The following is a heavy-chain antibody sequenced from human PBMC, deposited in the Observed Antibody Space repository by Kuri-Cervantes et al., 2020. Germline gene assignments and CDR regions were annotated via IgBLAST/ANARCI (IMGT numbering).Heavy chain of an antibody. CDR2: MNPNSGNT. J-gene: IGHJ5*02. Sequence: ASVKVSCKASGYTFTSYDINWVRQATGQGLEWMGWMNPNSGNTGYAQKFQGRVTMTRNTSISTAYMELSSLRSEDTAVYYCATPYCSSTSCPYNWFDPWGQGTLVTVSS. CDR1: GYTFTSYD. D-gene: IGHD2-2*01. V-gene: IGHV1-8*01. CDR3: ATPYCSSTSCPYNWFDP.